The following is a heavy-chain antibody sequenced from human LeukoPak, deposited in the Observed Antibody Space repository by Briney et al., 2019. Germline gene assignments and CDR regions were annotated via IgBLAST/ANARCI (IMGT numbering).Heavy chain of an antibody. CDR3: ARDPIAAADPADY. V-gene: IGHV4-30-4*08. CDR2: IYYSGST. D-gene: IGHD6-13*01. J-gene: IGHJ4*02. Sequence: SETLSLTCTVSGGSTSSGDDYWIWIRQPPGKGLEWIGYIYYSGSTYYNPSLKSRVTISVDTSKNQFSLKLSSVTAADTAVYYCARDPIAAADPADYWGQGTLVTVSS. CDR1: GGSTSSGDDY.